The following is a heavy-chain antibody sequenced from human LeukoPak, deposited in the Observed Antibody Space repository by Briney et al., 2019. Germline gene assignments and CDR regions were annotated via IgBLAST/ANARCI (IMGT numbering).Heavy chain of an antibody. V-gene: IGHV4-39*07. Sequence: QSSETLSLTCTVSGGSISSGGYYWSWIRQPPGKGLEWIGEINHSGSTNYNPSLKSRVTISVDTSKNQFSLKLSSVTAADTAVYYCARGDCSSTSCLTLVYYYGMDVWGQGTTVTVSS. CDR2: INHSGST. J-gene: IGHJ6*02. D-gene: IGHD2-2*01. CDR3: ARGDCSSTSCLTLVYYYGMDV. CDR1: GGSISSGGYY.